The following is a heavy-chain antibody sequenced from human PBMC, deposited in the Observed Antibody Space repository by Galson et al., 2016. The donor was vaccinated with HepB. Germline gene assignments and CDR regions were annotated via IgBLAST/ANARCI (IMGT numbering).Heavy chain of an antibody. CDR2: VSGSGGTT. J-gene: IGHJ3*02. V-gene: IGHV3-23*01. CDR3: AKVMSRYSSGWDAFDI. CDR1: GFTFYSYA. Sequence: SLRLSCAASGFTFYSYAMSWVRQAPGKGLEWVSGVSGSGGTTYYGDSVKGRFTIPRDNSKNTLYVEMNSLRVEDTAVYYCAKVMSRYSSGWDAFDIWGQGTMVTVSS. D-gene: IGHD6-19*01.